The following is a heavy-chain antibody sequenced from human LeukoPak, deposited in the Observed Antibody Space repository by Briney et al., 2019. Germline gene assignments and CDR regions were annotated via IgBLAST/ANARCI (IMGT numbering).Heavy chain of an antibody. CDR1: GFTFSSYG. V-gene: IGHV3-7*05. CDR3: ARVNTNWPLDY. J-gene: IGHJ4*02. CDR2: IKPDGSQK. D-gene: IGHD1-1*01. Sequence: QPGRSLRLSCAASGFTFSSYGMHWVRQAPGKGLEWVANIKPDGSQKYYVDSVKGRFTISRDNAKNSLYLQMNSLRADDTAVYYCARVNTNWPLDYWGQGTLLTVSS.